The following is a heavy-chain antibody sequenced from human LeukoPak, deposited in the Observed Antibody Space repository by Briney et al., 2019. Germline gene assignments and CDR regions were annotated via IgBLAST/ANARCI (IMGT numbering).Heavy chain of an antibody. J-gene: IGHJ6*03. CDR2: ISSSSSYI. CDR1: GFTFSSYS. V-gene: IGHV3-21*01. CDR3: ARDSGYSPLYYYYYMDV. Sequence: GGSLRLSCAASGFTFSSYSMNWVRQAPGKGLEWVSSISSSSSYIYYADSVKGRFTISRDNAKNSLYLQMNSLRAEDTAEYYCARDSGYSPLYYYYYMDVWGKGTTVTVSS. D-gene: IGHD5-24*01.